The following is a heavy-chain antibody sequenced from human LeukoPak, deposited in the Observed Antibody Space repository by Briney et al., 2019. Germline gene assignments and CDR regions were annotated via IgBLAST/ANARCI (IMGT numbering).Heavy chain of an antibody. CDR2: IYYSGST. CDR3: AGTDGSEYYFDY. V-gene: IGHV4-30-4*01. Sequence: SETLSLTCTVSGGSTSSGDYYWSWIRQPPGKGLEWIGYIYYSGSTYYNPSLKSRVTISVDTSKNQFSLKLSSVTAADTAVYYCAGTDGSEYYFDYWGQGTLVTVSS. CDR1: GGSTSSGDYY. J-gene: IGHJ4*02. D-gene: IGHD3-10*01.